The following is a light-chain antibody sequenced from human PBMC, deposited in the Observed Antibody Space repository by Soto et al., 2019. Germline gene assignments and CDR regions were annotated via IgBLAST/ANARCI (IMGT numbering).Light chain of an antibody. CDR2: GAK. CDR3: QQCHATPLT. V-gene: IGKV1-39*01. J-gene: IGKJ5*01. CDR1: QAISNY. Sequence: DIQMTQSRAFLSASXXDIVXITCLASQAISNYLNWYQQKPGKAPNXXIFGAKTLQSGVPSRFSGSGDGTDFTLTITTLQPEDVGIYYCQQCHATPLTFGQGTRLEIK.